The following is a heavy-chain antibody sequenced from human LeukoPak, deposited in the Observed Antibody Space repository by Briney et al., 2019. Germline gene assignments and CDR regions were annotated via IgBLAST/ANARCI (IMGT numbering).Heavy chain of an antibody. D-gene: IGHD1-26*01. CDR1: GGSISSYY. CDR3: ARLILVGATNLHSDY. CDR2: IYYSGST. J-gene: IGHJ4*02. Sequence: PSETLSLTCTVSGGSISSYYWSWIRQPPGKGLEWIGYIYYSGSTNYNPSLKSRVTISVDTSKNQFSLKLSSVTAADTAVYYCARLILVGATNLHSDYWGQGTLVTVSS. V-gene: IGHV4-59*08.